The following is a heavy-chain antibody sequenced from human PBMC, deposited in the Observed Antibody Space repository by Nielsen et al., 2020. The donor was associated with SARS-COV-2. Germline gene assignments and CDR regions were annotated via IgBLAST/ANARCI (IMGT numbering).Heavy chain of an antibody. J-gene: IGHJ4*02. CDR2: INHSGGS. CDR1: GGSFSGYD. D-gene: IGHD1-1*01. Sequence: SETLSLTCAVYGGSFSGYDWTWIRQPPGKGLEWIGEINHSGGSNYSPSLKSRVAILVDTSKNQFSLRLNSVTAADTAVYYCASRLESRPYWGQGTLVTVSS. V-gene: IGHV4-34*01. CDR3: ASRLESRPY.